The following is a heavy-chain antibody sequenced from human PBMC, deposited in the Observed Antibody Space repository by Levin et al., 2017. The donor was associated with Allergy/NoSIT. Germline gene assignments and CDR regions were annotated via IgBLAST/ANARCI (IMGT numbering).Heavy chain of an antibody. CDR2: ISSSSSYI. V-gene: IGHV3-21*01. J-gene: IGHJ6*02. Sequence: GESLKISCAASGFTFSSYSMNWVRQAPGKGLEWVSSISSSSSYIYYADSVKGRFTISRDNAKNSLYLQMNSLRAEDTAVYYCARDLDYYGSGSYYNYYGMDVWGQGTTVTVSS. D-gene: IGHD3-10*01. CDR3: ARDLDYYGSGSYYNYYGMDV. CDR1: GFTFSSYS.